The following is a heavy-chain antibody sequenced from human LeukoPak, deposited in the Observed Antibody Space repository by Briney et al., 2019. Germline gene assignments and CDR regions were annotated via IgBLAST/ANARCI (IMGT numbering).Heavy chain of an antibody. Sequence: GGSLRLSCAASGFTFSSYWMSWVRQAPGKGLEWVANIKQDGSEKYYVDSVKGRFTISRDNAKNSLYLQMNSLRAEDTAVYYCARWGVATIIDYYYYYYMDVWGKGTTVTISS. D-gene: IGHD5-12*01. CDR1: GFTFSSYW. J-gene: IGHJ6*03. V-gene: IGHV3-7*01. CDR2: IKQDGSEK. CDR3: ARWGVATIIDYYYYYYMDV.